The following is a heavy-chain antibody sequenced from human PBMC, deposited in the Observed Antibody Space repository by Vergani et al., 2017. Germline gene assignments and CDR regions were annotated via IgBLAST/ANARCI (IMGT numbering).Heavy chain of an antibody. CDR3: ARDGGIVVVPARFDP. J-gene: IGHJ5*02. Sequence: QVQLVQSGAEVKKPGSSVKVSCKASGGPFKNSAFSWVRQVPGQGLEWMGRIITFFGTTDYAQKFQGRVTITADESTSTAYMELSSLRSEDTAVYYCARDGGIVVVPARFDPWGQGTLVTVSS. CDR2: IITFFGTT. D-gene: IGHD2-2*01. CDR1: GGPFKNSA. V-gene: IGHV1-69*13.